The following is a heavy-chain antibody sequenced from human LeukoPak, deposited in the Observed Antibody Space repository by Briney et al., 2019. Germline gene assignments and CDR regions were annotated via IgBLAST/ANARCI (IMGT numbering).Heavy chain of an antibody. V-gene: IGHV3-33*06. CDR2: IWYDGSNK. D-gene: IGHD3-3*01. CDR3: AKGRNYDFWSGYFDY. CDR1: GFTFSSYG. Sequence: PGGSLRLSCAASGFTFSSYGMHWVRQAPGKGLEWVAVIWYDGSNKYYADSVKGRFTISRDNSKNTLYLQMNSLRAEDTAVYYCAKGRNYDFWSGYFDYWGQGTLVTVSS. J-gene: IGHJ4*02.